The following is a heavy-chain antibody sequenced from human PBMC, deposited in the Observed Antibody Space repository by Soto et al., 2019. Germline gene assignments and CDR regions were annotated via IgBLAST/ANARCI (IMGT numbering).Heavy chain of an antibody. J-gene: IGHJ6*02. CDR3: THHGYYSYGMDV. Sequence: QITLKESGPTLVKPTQTLTLTCTFSGFSLSTSGVGVGWIRQPPGKALEWLALIFWDDDKRYSPSLKSRLTITKDTSKNQVVLTMTNMDPMDAATYYCTHHGYYSYGMDVWGQGTTVTVSS. V-gene: IGHV2-5*02. CDR1: GFSLSTSGVG. CDR2: IFWDDDK.